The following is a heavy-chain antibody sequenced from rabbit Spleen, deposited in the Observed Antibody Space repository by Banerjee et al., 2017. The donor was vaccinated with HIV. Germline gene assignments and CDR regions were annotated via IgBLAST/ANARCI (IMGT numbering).Heavy chain of an antibody. CDR2: IYIGGGGT. V-gene: IGHV1S45*01. CDR3: VRDQAGDADYGPYYLNL. J-gene: IGHJ4*01. CDR1: GFSFSDW. Sequence: QLVESGGGLVKPGASLTLTCTASGFSFSDWICWVRQAPGKGLEWIGCIYIGGGGTYYASWAKGRFTISKTSSTTVTLQMTSLTAADTATYFCVRDQAGDADYGPYYLNLWGPGTLVTVS. D-gene: IGHD2-1*01.